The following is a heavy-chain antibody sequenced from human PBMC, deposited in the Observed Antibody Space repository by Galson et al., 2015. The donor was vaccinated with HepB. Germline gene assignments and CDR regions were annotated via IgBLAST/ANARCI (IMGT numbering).Heavy chain of an antibody. CDR1: GFTFDDYA. CDR3: AKDARYYDYSNYYFDY. Sequence: SLRLSCAASGFTFDDYAMHWVRQAPGKGLEWVSGISWNSGSIGYADSVKGRFTISRDSAKNSLYLQMNSLRAEDTALYYCAKDARYYDYSNYYFDYWGQGTLVTVSS. J-gene: IGHJ4*02. V-gene: IGHV3-9*01. D-gene: IGHD4-11*01. CDR2: ISWNSGSI.